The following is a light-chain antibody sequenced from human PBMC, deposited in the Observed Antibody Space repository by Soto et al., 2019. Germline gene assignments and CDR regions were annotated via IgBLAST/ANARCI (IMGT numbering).Light chain of an antibody. CDR3: QSYDTVWV. CDR1: SGSITTNY. Sequence: NFMLTQPHSVSESPGKTVTISCTRSSGSITTNYVQWYQHRPGRSPTTVIYEDDQRPSGVPDRFSGSIDRSSNSASLIISGLKKEDEADSYCQSYDTVWVLGGGTKLTVL. CDR2: EDD. V-gene: IGLV6-57*01. J-gene: IGLJ3*02.